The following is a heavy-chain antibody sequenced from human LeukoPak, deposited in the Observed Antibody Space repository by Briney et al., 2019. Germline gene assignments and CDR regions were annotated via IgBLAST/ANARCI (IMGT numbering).Heavy chain of an antibody. CDR2: IYYSGST. CDR3: ARGRRSHRFDP. V-gene: IGHV4-39*07. CDR1: GGSISSSSYY. J-gene: IGHJ5*02. Sequence: SETLSLTCTVSGGSISSSSYYWGWIRQPPGKGLEWIGSIYYSGSTYYNPSLKSRVTMSVDTSKNQFSLKLSSVTAADTAVYYCARGRRSHRFDPWGQGTLVTVSS. D-gene: IGHD1-14*01.